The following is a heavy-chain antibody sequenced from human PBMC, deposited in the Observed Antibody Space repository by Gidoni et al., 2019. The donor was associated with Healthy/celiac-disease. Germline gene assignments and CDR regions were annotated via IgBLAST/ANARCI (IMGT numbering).Heavy chain of an antibody. CDR1: GFTFSSYS. CDR2: ISSSSSYI. D-gene: IGHD5-18*01. CDR3: ARDREYSYEGGMDV. Sequence: EVQLVESGGVLVKPGGSLRLSCAASGFTFSSYSMNWVRQAPGKGLEWVSSISSSSSYIYYADSVKGRFTISRDNAKNSLYLQMNSLRAEDTAVYYCARDREYSYEGGMDVWGQGTTVTVSS. J-gene: IGHJ6*02. V-gene: IGHV3-21*01.